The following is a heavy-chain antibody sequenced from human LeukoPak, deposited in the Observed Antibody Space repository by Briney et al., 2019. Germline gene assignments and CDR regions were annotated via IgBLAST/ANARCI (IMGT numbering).Heavy chain of an antibody. Sequence: PSETLSLTCTVSGGPISSYYWSWIRQPPGKGLEWIGYIYYSGSTNYNPSLKSRVTISVDTSKNQFSLKLSSVTAADTAVYYCASGDYDILTDFFTYGMDVWGQGTTVTVSS. D-gene: IGHD3-9*01. J-gene: IGHJ6*02. V-gene: IGHV4-59*08. CDR3: ASGDYDILTDFFTYGMDV. CDR1: GGPISSYY. CDR2: IYYSGST.